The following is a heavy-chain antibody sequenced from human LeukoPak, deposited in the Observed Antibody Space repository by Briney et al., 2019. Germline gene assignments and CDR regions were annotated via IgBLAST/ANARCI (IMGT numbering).Heavy chain of an antibody. D-gene: IGHD3-10*01. CDR1: GGSFSGYY. CDR3: ARVKMVRGVTIDY. J-gene: IGHJ4*02. V-gene: IGHV4-34*01. Sequence: SETLSLTCAVYGGSFSGYYWSWIRQPPGKGLEWIGEINHSGSTNYNPSLKSRVTISVDTSKNQFSLKLSSVTAADTAVYYCARVKMVRGVTIDYWGQGTLVTVSS. CDR2: INHSGST.